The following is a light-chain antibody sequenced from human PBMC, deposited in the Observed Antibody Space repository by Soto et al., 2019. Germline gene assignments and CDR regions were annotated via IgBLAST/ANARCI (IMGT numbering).Light chain of an antibody. CDR1: QSVRSD. CDR3: QQYNNWPLYT. J-gene: IGKJ2*01. V-gene: IGKV3-15*01. CDR2: GVS. Sequence: EIVMTQSPATLSVSPGEGATLSCRASQSVRSDLAWYQHKPGLAPRLLIYGVSTRATGIPARFSGSGSGTEFTLTISSLQSEDFAVYYCQQYNNWPLYTFGQGTKLEIK.